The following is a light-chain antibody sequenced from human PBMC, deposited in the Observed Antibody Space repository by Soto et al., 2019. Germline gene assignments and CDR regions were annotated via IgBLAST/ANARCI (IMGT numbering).Light chain of an antibody. Sequence: DTERTPSPSTLSSAVGDRVTITCRVSQSITNWLAWYQQKPGKAPKVLIYAASTLQTGIPSRFSGSGSGTDFTLTISSLQSEDIATYYCQQYDSLPPITFGQGTRLEI. CDR2: AAS. J-gene: IGKJ5*01. CDR3: QQYDSLPPIT. V-gene: IGKV1-5*01. CDR1: QSITNW.